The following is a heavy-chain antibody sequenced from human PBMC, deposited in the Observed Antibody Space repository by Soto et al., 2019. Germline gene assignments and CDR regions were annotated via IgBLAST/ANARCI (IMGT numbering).Heavy chain of an antibody. Sequence: SETLSLTCTVSGYSISSGYYWGWIRQPPGKGLEWIGSIYHSGSTYYNPSLKSRVTISVDTSKNQFSLKLSSVTAADTAVYYCARTSDGGYDYWGQGTLVTVSS. V-gene: IGHV4-38-2*02. J-gene: IGHJ4*02. CDR3: ARTSDGGYDY. CDR1: GYSISSGYY. CDR2: IYHSGST. D-gene: IGHD5-12*01.